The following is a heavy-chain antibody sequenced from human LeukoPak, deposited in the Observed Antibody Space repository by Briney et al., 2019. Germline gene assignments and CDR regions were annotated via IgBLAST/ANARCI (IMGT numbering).Heavy chain of an antibody. D-gene: IGHD5-18*01. J-gene: IGHJ4*02. CDR1: GYTFTSYG. CDR3: ARDRIWDTAMVLGHFDY. Sequence: ASVKVSCKASGYTFTSYGISWVRQAPGQGLEWMGIINPSGGSTSYAQKFQGRVTMARDTSTSTVYMELSSLRSEDTAVYYCARDRIWDTAMVLGHFDYWGQGTLVTVSS. V-gene: IGHV1-46*01. CDR2: INPSGGST.